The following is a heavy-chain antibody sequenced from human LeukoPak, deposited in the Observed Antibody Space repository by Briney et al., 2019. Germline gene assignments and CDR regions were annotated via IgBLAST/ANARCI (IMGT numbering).Heavy chain of an antibody. CDR1: GFTFSSSA. J-gene: IGHJ3*02. Sequence: GGSLRLSCAASGFTFSSSAMHWVRQAPGKGLEWVAVISYDGSNKYYADSVKGRFPISRDDSKNTLYLQMHSLRAEDTALYYCARDGVQAVACTGAHDAFDIWGQGTMVTVSS. D-gene: IGHD6-19*01. CDR3: ARDGVQAVACTGAHDAFDI. CDR2: ISYDGSNK. V-gene: IGHV3-30-3*01.